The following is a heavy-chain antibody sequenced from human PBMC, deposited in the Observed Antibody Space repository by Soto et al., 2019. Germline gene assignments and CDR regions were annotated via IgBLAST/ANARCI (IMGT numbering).Heavy chain of an antibody. CDR3: ARDPSSFLGRVYGMDV. CDR1: GYSFTGHY. V-gene: IGHV1-2*02. J-gene: IGHJ6*02. Sequence: QVQHVQSGAEVKKPGDSVKVSCKASGYSFTGHYMHWVRRAPGQGLEWMGWVNLNTGGTDCAQEFQGRVTITTATSIRTVYLEVTRLKFDDTAIYYCARDPSSFLGRVYGMDVWGQGTAVTVSS. CDR2: VNLNTGGT.